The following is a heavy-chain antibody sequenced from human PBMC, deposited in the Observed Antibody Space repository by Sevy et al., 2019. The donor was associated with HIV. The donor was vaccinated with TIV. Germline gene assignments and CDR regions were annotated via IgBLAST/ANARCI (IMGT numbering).Heavy chain of an antibody. CDR1: GFTFSRYW. Sequence: GGSLRLSCAASGFTFSRYWMTWVRQAPGKGLEWVANIKQDESEKYYVGPVKGRFTISRDNAKNSLYLQMNSLRADDTAVYYCARAEQVTMLVVFGGLYFDSWGQGTLVTVSS. CDR3: ARAEQVTMLVVFGGLYFDS. CDR2: IKQDESEK. J-gene: IGHJ4*02. V-gene: IGHV3-7*01. D-gene: IGHD3-22*01.